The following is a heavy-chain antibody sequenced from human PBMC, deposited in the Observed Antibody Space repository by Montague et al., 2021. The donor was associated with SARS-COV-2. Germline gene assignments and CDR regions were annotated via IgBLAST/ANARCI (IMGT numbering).Heavy chain of an antibody. Sequence: SETLSLTCTVSGGSITNNIDYWAWIRQPPGKGLEWIGSIYYTGNTYYNPSLKSPVTISVVTSKNHCTLKLSSVTAAETAVYYCARLKRYFDSSGSPSAFDFWGQGTKVTVSS. D-gene: IGHD3-22*01. CDR3: ARLKRYFDSSGSPSAFDF. CDR2: IYYTGNT. J-gene: IGHJ3*01. CDR1: GGSITNNIDY. V-gene: IGHV4-39*02.